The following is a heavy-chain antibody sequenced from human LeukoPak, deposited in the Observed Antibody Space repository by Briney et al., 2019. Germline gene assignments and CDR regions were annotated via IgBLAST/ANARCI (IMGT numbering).Heavy chain of an antibody. CDR3: ARVTRGYSSSWNDY. J-gene: IGHJ4*02. CDR1: GYTFIDFY. V-gene: IGHV1-2*02. D-gene: IGHD6-13*01. CDR2: INPNSGDT. Sequence: ASVTVSFKASGYTFIDFYMHWVRQAPGQGLEWMGWINPNSGDTNYAQKFRGRVTMTRDTSISTAYMELSRLRSDDAAVYYCARVTRGYSSSWNDYWGQGTLVTVSA.